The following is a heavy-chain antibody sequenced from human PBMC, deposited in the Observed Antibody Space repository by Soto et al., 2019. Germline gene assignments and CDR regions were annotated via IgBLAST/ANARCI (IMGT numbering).Heavy chain of an antibody. V-gene: IGHV1-69*13. D-gene: IGHD1-1*01. CDR2: LIPIFGRA. CDR1: GGSFNTYA. J-gene: IGHJ6*02. Sequence: ASVKVSCKTSGGSFNTYAINWVRQAPGRGLEWMGGLIPIFGRANYAQKFQGRVTITADESTSTAYMEVSSLTYEDTAVYYCARKWNEAVGYNMDVWGQGTTVTVSS. CDR3: ARKWNEAVGYNMDV.